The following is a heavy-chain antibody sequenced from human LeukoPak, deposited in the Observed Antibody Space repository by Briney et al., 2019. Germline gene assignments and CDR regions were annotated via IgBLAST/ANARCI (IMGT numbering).Heavy chain of an antibody. V-gene: IGHV3-30*04. Sequence: PGGSLRLSCAASGFTFSSYAMHWVRQAPGKGLEWVAVISYDGSNKYYADSVKGRFTISRDNSKNTLYLQMNSPRAEDTAVYYCARVLSSVVVAAFDYWGQGTLVTVSS. D-gene: IGHD2-15*01. CDR1: GFTFSSYA. CDR2: ISYDGSNK. CDR3: ARVLSSVVVAAFDY. J-gene: IGHJ4*02.